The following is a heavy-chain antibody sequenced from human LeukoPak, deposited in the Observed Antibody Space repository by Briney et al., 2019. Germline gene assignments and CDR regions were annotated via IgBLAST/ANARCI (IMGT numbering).Heavy chain of an antibody. D-gene: IGHD4-17*01. Sequence: PGGSLRLSCAASGFTFSGSAMHWVRQASGKGLEWVGQIRSEAKSYATAYAASVKGRFTISRDDSKNTAYLQMNSLRDEDTAVYYCARDHVVTVTSRLDYWGQGTLVTVSS. CDR3: ARDHVVTVTSRLDY. CDR1: GFTFSGSA. CDR2: IRSEAKSYAT. J-gene: IGHJ4*02. V-gene: IGHV3-73*01.